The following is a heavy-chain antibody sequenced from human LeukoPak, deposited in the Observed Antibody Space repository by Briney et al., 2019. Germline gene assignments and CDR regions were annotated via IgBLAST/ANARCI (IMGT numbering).Heavy chain of an antibody. V-gene: IGHV4-59*08. D-gene: IGHD3-22*01. CDR3: AGSTYYYDSSGQGFDI. CDR1: GGSISSYY. J-gene: IGHJ3*02. Sequence: SETLSLTCTVPGGSISSYYWSWIRQPPGKGLEWIGYIYYSGTTDYNPSLKSRVTISVDTSKNQFSLKLSSVTAADTAVYYCAGSTYYYDSSGQGFDIWGQGTMVTVSS. CDR2: IYYSGTT.